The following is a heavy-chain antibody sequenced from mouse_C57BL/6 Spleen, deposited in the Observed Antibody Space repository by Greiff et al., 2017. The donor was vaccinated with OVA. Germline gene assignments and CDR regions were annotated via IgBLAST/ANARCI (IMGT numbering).Heavy chain of an antibody. V-gene: IGHV5-4*01. CDR2: ISDGGSYT. CDR1: GFTFSSYA. Sequence: EVQLVESGGGLVKPGGSLKLSCAASGFTFSSYAMSWVRQTPEKRLEWVATISDGGSYTYYPDNVKGRFTISRDNAKNYLYLQMSHLKSEDTAMYYCASEDYSNYEDYAMDYWGQGTSVTVSS. CDR3: ASEDYSNYEDYAMDY. D-gene: IGHD2-5*01. J-gene: IGHJ4*01.